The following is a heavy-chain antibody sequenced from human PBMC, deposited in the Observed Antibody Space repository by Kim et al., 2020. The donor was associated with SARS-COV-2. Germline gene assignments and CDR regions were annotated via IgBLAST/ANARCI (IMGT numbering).Heavy chain of an antibody. Sequence: GGSLRLSCVVSGFTVGTYWIDWVRQAPGKGLEWVSRIKCDGTTSTYADSVKGRFTISRDSAKNTIYLDLNSLRPEETAVYYCAKLTAGVWVQGTLITVSS. V-gene: IGHV3-74*03. CDR2: IKCDGTTS. CDR3: AKLTAGV. J-gene: IGHJ4*02. D-gene: IGHD1-1*01. CDR1: GFTVGTYW.